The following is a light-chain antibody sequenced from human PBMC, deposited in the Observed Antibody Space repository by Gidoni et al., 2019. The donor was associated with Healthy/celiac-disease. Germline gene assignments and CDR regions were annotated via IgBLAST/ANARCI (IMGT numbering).Light chain of an antibody. CDR3: QQGT. J-gene: IGKJ4*01. V-gene: IGKV3-15*01. CDR2: VAS. CDR1: QSVSSN. Sequence: EIVLTQPPATRSVSPGERATLPCRPSQSVSSNLAGYQQKPGQAPRLLIYVASTRATGTPARFSGSGSGTEFTLNISSLQSEDFADYCCQQGTFGGGTKVEIK.